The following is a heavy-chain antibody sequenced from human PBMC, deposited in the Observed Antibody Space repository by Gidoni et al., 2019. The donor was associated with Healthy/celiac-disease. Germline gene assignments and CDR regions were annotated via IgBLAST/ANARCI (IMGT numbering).Heavy chain of an antibody. D-gene: IGHD1-26*01. CDR3: ARVTIGYSGSYYDLDY. CDR2: IIPILGIA. Sequence: QVQLVQSGAEAKKPGSSVQVSCKASGGTFSRYPISWVRQAPGQGLEWMGRIIPILGIANYEQKFQGRVTITADKSTSTAYMELSSLRSEDTAVYYCARVTIGYSGSYYDLDYWGQGTLVTVSS. CDR1: GGTFSRYP. V-gene: IGHV1-69*04. J-gene: IGHJ4*02.